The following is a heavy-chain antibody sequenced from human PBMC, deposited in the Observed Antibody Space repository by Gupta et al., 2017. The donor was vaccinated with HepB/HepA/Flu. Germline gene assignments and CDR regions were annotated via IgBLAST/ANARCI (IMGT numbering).Heavy chain of an antibody. V-gene: IGHV1-8*01. D-gene: IGHD5-12*01. Sequence: QVQLVQSGAEVKKPGASVKVSCKASGYTFTSYDINWVRQATGQGLEWMGWMNPNSGNTGYAQKFQGRVTMTRNTSISTAYMELSSLRSEDTAVYYCARGPDPHSGYDRGEDYWGQGTLVTVSS. CDR2: MNPNSGNT. CDR1: GYTFTSYD. J-gene: IGHJ4*02. CDR3: ARGPDPHSGYDRGEDY.